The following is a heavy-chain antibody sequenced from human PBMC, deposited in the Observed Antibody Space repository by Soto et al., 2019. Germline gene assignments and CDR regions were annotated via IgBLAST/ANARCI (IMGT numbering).Heavy chain of an antibody. V-gene: IGHV4-59*01. J-gene: IGHJ4*02. CDR1: GGSISSDY. CDR3: TRGPPSDY. CDR2: IYDSVST. Sequence: TSETLSLTCTVSGGSISSDYWSWIRQPPGKGLEWIGYIYDSVSTNYNPSLKSRVTISVDTSKNQFSLELRSVTAADTAVYYCTRGPPSDYWGQGTLVTVSS.